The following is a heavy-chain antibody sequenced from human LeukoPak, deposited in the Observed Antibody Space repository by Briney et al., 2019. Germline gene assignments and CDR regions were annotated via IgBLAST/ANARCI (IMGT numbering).Heavy chain of an antibody. D-gene: IGHD3-22*01. CDR2: IYYRGST. J-gene: IGHJ4*02. CDR1: GGSISSSSYY. CDR3: ARRQSKIYDSSPPGY. Sequence: PSETLSLTCTVSGGSISSSSYYWGWIRQPPGKGLEWIGSIYYRGSTYYNPSLKSRVTISVDTSKNQFSLKLSSVTAADTAVYYCARRQSKIYDSSPPGYWGQGTLVTVSS. V-gene: IGHV4-39*01.